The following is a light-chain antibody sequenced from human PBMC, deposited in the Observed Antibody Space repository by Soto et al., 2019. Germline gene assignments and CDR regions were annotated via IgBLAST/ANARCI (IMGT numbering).Light chain of an antibody. CDR3: QPYGRSRDT. J-gene: IGKJ2*01. V-gene: IGKV3-20*01. CDR1: QSVAGNS. Sequence: EIVLTQSPVTLSLSPGERATLSCRASQSVAGNSLAWYRHKPGQAPKLVIYGASSRSAGVPDRFVGSGSGKDFALTISRLEPGDCAVYYCQPYGRSRDTCGQGTKLEIK. CDR2: GAS.